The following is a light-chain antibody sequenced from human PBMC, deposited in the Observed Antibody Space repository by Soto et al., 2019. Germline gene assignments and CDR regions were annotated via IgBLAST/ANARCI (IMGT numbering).Light chain of an antibody. Sequence: QLVLTQSPSASASPGASVKLTCTLTSGHSIYAIAWHQQQPEKGPRFLMKLNNDGSHTKGDGIPDRFSGSSSGAEWYLTISSLQSEDEADYYCQTWATGPWVFGGGTKLTVL. CDR3: QTWATGPWV. J-gene: IGLJ3*02. CDR1: SGHSIYA. V-gene: IGLV4-69*01. CDR2: LNNDGSH.